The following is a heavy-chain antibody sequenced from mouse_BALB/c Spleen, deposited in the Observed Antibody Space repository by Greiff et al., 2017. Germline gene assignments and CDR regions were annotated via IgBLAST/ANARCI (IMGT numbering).Heavy chain of an antibody. D-gene: IGHD1-1*01. CDR1: GFTFSSYA. Sequence: EVQLQESGGGLVKPGGSLKLSCAASGFTFSSYAMSWVRQTPEKRLEWVATISSGGSYTYYPDSVKGRFTISRDNAKNTLYLQMSSLRSEDTAMYYCARQVPNYGSSFYFDYWGQGTTLTVSS. J-gene: IGHJ2*01. V-gene: IGHV5-9-3*01. CDR2: ISSGGSYT. CDR3: ARQVPNYGSSFYFDY.